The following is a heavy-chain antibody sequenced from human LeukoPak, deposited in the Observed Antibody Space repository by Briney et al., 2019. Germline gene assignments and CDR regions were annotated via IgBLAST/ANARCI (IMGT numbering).Heavy chain of an antibody. CDR1: AYSFTSYW. V-gene: IGHV5-51*01. Sequence: GESLKISCKTLAYSFTSYWIGWVRQMPGKGPEWIGIINPGDSETRYNPSFQGHVAISADTSISTAYLQWTSLQDSDTAIYYCASVGYDTSGYDAFDIWGQGTRATVSS. CDR2: INPGDSET. J-gene: IGHJ3*02. D-gene: IGHD3-22*01. CDR3: ASVGYDTSGYDAFDI.